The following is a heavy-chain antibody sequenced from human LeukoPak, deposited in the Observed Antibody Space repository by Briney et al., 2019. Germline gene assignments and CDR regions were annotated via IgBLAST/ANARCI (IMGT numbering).Heavy chain of an antibody. Sequence: ASVKVSCKASGYTFTSYDIIWVRLATGQGLEWMGWMNPNSGNTGYAQKFQGRVTMTRNTSISTAYMELSSLRTEDTAVYYCARGRSPLWLVDKGWFDPWGQGTLVTVSS. D-gene: IGHD6-19*01. J-gene: IGHJ5*02. V-gene: IGHV1-8*01. CDR1: GYTFTSYD. CDR3: ARGRSPLWLVDKGWFDP. CDR2: MNPNSGNT.